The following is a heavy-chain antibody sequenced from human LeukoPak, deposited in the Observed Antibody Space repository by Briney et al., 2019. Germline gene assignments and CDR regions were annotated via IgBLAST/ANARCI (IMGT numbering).Heavy chain of an antibody. CDR2: ISAYNGNT. CDR3: ARVSWFDELPNY. CDR1: GYTFTSYG. V-gene: IGHV1-18*01. Sequence: ASVKVSCKASGYTFTSYGISWVRQAPGQVLEWMGWISAYNGNTNYAQKLQGRVTMTTDTSTTTAYMELRSLRSDDTAVYYCARVSWFDELPNYWGQGTLVSVSS. J-gene: IGHJ4*02. D-gene: IGHD3-10*01.